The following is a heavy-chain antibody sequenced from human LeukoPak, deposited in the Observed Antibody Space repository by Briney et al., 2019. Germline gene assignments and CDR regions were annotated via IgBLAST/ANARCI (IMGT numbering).Heavy chain of an antibody. CDR3: AKENQYDSSGYYYGPADY. J-gene: IGHJ4*02. CDR2: ISYDGSNK. D-gene: IGHD3-22*01. CDR1: GFTFSSYA. Sequence: GRSLRLSCAASGFTFSSYAMHWVRQAPGKGLEWVAVISYDGSNKYYADSVKGRFTISRDNSKSTLYLQMNSLRVEDTAIYYCAKENQYDSSGYYYGPADYWGQGTLVTVSS. V-gene: IGHV3-30-3*01.